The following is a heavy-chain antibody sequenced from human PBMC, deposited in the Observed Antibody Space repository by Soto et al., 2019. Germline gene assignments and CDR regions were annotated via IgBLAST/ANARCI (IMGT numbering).Heavy chain of an antibody. D-gene: IGHD6-19*01. CDR2: IYTGGST. V-gene: IGHV3-53*01. CDR1: GFTVSSNY. J-gene: IGHJ4*02. Sequence: PGGALRLSSAASGFTVSSNYISRGRQAPGKGLEWISVIYTGGSTYYADSVKGRFTISRYNPKNTVYLQMNSLRADDTAVYYCARDRSSGWYDYWGQGTLVTVSS. CDR3: ARDRSSGWYDY.